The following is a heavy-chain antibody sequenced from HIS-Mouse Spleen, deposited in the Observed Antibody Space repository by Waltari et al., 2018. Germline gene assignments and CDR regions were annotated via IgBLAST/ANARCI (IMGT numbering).Heavy chain of an antibody. CDR2: NYYSGST. J-gene: IGHJ2*01. Sequence: QLQLQESGPGLVKPSETLSLTCTVSGCSLSRRSYYWGWIRQPPGKGLGWIGSNYYSGSTYYNPSLKSRVTISVDTSKNQFSLKLSSVTAADTAVYYCAREIPYSSSWYDWYFDLWGRGTLVTVSS. D-gene: IGHD6-13*01. CDR1: GCSLSRRSYY. V-gene: IGHV4-39*07. CDR3: AREIPYSSSWYDWYFDL.